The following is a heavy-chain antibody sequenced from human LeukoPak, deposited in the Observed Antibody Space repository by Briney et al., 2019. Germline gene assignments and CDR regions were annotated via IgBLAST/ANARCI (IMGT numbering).Heavy chain of an antibody. D-gene: IGHD1-1*01. CDR2: IYYRGNT. J-gene: IGHJ5*02. CDR1: GGSISSSPYY. CDR3: ARPTTGPATQGYDP. Sequence: PSETLSLTCTVSGGSISSSPYYWAWIRQPPGRGLEWIGSIYYRGNTYHNPSLKSRVTISVDPSKNQFSLSVISVTAADTAVYFCARPTTGPATQGYDPWGQGILVTVAS. V-gene: IGHV4-39*01.